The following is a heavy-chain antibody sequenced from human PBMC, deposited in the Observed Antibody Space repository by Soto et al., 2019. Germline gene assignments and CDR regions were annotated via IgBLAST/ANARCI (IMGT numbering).Heavy chain of an antibody. Sequence: GGSLRLSCAASGFTFSSYGMHWVRQAPGKGLEWVAVIWYDGSNKYYADSVKGRFTISRDNSKNTLYLQMNSLRAEDTAVYYSARDDSSGYYYPHFDYWGQGTLVTVSS. CDR2: IWYDGSNK. J-gene: IGHJ4*02. CDR1: GFTFSSYG. V-gene: IGHV3-33*01. D-gene: IGHD3-22*01. CDR3: ARDDSSGYYYPHFDY.